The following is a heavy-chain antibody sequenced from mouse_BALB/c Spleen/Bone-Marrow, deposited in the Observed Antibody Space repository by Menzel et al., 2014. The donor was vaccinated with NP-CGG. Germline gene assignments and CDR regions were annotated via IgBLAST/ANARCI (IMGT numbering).Heavy chain of an antibody. Sequence: QVQLQQSGSVLVRPGASVKLSCKASGYTFTSSWMHWAKQRPGQGLEWIGEIHPNSGNTNYNEKFKGKATLTVDTSSSTAYADLSSLTSEDSAVYYCARELGRGYYFDYWGQGTTRTVSS. CDR1: GYTFTSSW. V-gene: IGHV1S130*01. CDR2: IHPNSGNT. D-gene: IGHD4-1*01. CDR3: ARELGRGYYFDY. J-gene: IGHJ2*01.